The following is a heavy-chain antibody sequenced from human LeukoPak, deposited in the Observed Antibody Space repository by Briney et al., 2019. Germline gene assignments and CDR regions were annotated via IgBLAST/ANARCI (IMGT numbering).Heavy chain of an antibody. V-gene: IGHV3-74*01. CDR2: INSDGSST. D-gene: IGHD3-22*01. CDR1: GFTFXSYX. J-gene: IGHJ4*02. Sequence: LXLSXAASGFTFXSYXMHWVRQAPGKXLGXXXRINSDGSSTSYADSVKGRFTISRDNAKNTLYLQMNSLRAEDTAVYYCARPDYYDSSGYNYWGQGTLVTVSS. CDR3: ARPDYYDSSGYNY.